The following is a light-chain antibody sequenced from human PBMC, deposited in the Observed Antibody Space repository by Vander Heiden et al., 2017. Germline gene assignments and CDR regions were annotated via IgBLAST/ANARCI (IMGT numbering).Light chain of an antibody. Sequence: QSVLTQPPSVSGAPGQRVTISCTGSSPNMGANFDVHWDQQLPGTSPKLLIYGNNKRTTGVPDRFSGSRSGASASLAITGLQAEDEADYYCQSYDKSLRGYVFGTGTKVTVL. CDR1: SPNMGANFD. V-gene: IGLV1-40*01. CDR2: GNN. CDR3: QSYDKSLRGYV. J-gene: IGLJ1*01.